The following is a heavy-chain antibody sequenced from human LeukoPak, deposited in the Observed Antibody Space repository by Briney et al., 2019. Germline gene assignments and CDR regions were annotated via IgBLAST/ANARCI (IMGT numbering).Heavy chain of an antibody. J-gene: IGHJ5*02. CDR3: ARDRGYCSSTSCPPHWFDP. CDR2: INPNSGGT. CDR1: GYTFTGYY. D-gene: IGHD2-2*01. Sequence: ASVTVSCKASGYTFTGYYMHGVRQAPGLGLDWMGWINPNSGGTNYEQKSQGRVTMTRDTSIGTAYMELSRLRSDATAVYYCARDRGYCSSTSCPPHWFDPWGQGTLVTVSS. V-gene: IGHV1-2*02.